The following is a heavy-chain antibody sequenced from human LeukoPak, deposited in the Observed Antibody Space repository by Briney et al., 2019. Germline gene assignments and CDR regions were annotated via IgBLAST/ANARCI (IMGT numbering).Heavy chain of an antibody. J-gene: IGHJ5*02. CDR2: IYYSGST. D-gene: IGHD1-1*01. CDR3: ARGGTGKANWFDP. CDR1: GGSISSSSYH. Sequence: SETLSLTCTVSGGSISSSSYHWGWIRQPPGKGLEWIGSIYYSGSTYYNPSLKSRVTISVDTSKNQFSLKLSSVTAADTAVYYCARGGTGKANWFDPWGQGTLVTVSS. V-gene: IGHV4-39*07.